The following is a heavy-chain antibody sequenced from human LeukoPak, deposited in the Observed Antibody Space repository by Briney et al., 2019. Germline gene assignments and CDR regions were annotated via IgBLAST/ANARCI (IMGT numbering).Heavy chain of an antibody. CDR3: ASSMVRGVILFDY. V-gene: IGHV1-18*01. CDR1: GGTFSSYA. D-gene: IGHD3-10*01. J-gene: IGHJ4*02. Sequence: ASVKVSCKASGGTFSSYAISWVRQTPGQGLEWMGWISAYNGNTNYAQKLQGRVTMTTDTSTSTAYMELRSLRSDDTAVYYCASSMVRGVILFDYWGQGTLVTVSS. CDR2: ISAYNGNT.